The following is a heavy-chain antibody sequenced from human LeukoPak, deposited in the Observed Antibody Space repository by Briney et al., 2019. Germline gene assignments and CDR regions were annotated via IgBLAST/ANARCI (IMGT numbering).Heavy chain of an antibody. J-gene: IGHJ4*02. CDR1: GGTFSGYY. CDR3: ARTDPPQTIFHY. CDR2: INHSGST. Sequence: SETLSLTCAAYGGTFSGYYRSWIRQAPGKGLEWIGEINHSGSTNYNPSLKSRVTISVDTSKNQFSLKLSSVTAADTAGYYCARTDPPQTIFHYWGQGTLVTVSS. V-gene: IGHV4-34*01. D-gene: IGHD1-1*01.